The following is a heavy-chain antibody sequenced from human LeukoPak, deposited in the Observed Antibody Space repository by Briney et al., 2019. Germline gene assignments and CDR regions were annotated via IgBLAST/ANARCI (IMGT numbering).Heavy chain of an antibody. CDR3: ATTARVGQN. V-gene: IGHV3-11*01. Sequence: LSLTYSVSGGSISSGGYYWSWIRQAPGKGLEWISYIGKRGTDINYADSVKGRFTVSRDNAKSSLFLQMDNLRAEDTAVYYCATTARVGQNWGQGTLVTVSS. CDR2: IGKRGTDI. CDR1: GGSISSGGYY. D-gene: IGHD3/OR15-3a*01. J-gene: IGHJ4*02.